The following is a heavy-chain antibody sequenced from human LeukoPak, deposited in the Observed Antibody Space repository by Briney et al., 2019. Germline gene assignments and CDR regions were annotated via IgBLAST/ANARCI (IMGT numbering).Heavy chain of an antibody. CDR3: ARDAKYSSGWSAY. D-gene: IGHD6-19*01. CDR2: ISSSGSTI. J-gene: IGHJ4*02. Sequence: GGSLRLSCAASGFTFSSYEMNWLRQAPAKGLELVSYISSSGSTIYYADSVKGRFTISRDNAKNSLYLQMNSLRAEDTAVYYCARDAKYSSGWSAYWGQGTLVTVSS. CDR1: GFTFSSYE. V-gene: IGHV3-48*03.